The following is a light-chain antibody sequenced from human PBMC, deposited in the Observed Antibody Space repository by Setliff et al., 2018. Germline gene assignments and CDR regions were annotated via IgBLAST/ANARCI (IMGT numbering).Light chain of an antibody. CDR2: DVS. CDR1: SSDIGAYDY. CDR3: SSYSTRTSLDV. Sequence: QSVVAQPASVSGSPGQSITIYCIGSSSDIGAYDYVAWYQQHPGKAPKLMIYDVSHRPSGVSHRFSASKSGNTASLTISGLQVEDEADYYCSSYSTRTSLDVFGTGTKVTVL. J-gene: IGLJ1*01. V-gene: IGLV2-14*03.